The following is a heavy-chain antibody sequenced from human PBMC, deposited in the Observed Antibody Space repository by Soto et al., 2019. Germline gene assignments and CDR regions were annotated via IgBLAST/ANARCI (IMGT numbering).Heavy chain of an antibody. Sequence: SVKVSCKASGGTFSSYAISWVRQAPGQGLEWMGGIIPIFGTANYAQKFQGRVTITADESTSTAYMELSSLRSEDTAVYYCARGSEGGDIVLVPAATAFDYWGQGTLVTV. CDR1: GGTFSSYA. CDR2: IIPIFGTA. D-gene: IGHD2-2*01. V-gene: IGHV1-69*13. CDR3: ARGSEGGDIVLVPAATAFDY. J-gene: IGHJ4*02.